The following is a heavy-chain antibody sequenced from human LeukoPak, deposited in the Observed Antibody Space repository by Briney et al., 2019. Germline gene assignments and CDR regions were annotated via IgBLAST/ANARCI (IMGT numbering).Heavy chain of an antibody. Sequence: SETLSLTCTVSGGSISSSSYYWGWIRQPPGKGLEWIGSIYYSGSTYYNPSLKSRVTISVDTSKNQFSLKLSSVTAADTAVYYCARGRLVRGVIMTWGYWGQGTLVTVSS. J-gene: IGHJ4*02. CDR3: ARGRLVRGVIMTWGY. D-gene: IGHD3-10*01. V-gene: IGHV4-39*07. CDR1: GGSISSSSYY. CDR2: IYYSGST.